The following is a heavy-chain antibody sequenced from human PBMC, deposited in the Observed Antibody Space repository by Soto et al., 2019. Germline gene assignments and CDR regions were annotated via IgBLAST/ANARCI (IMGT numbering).Heavy chain of an antibody. CDR1: GFTFSSYG. Sequence: GGSLRLSCAASGFTFSSYGMHWVRQAPGKGLEWVAVIWYDGSNKYYADSVKGRFTISRDNSKNTLYLQMNSLRAEDTAVYYCAKDFWSYCSGGSCSLMDVWGQGTTVTVSS. V-gene: IGHV3-30*02. CDR3: AKDFWSYCSGGSCSLMDV. D-gene: IGHD2-15*01. CDR2: IWYDGSNK. J-gene: IGHJ6*02.